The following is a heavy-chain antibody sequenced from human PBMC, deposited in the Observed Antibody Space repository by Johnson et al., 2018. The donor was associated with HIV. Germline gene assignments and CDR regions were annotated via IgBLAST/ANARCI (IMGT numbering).Heavy chain of an antibody. Sequence: VQLVESGGGLVQPGGSLRLSCAASGFTVSSYWMHWVRQAPGKGLVWVSRINSDGSSTSYADSVKGRFTVSRDNAKNSLYLQMNSLRVEDTAVYYCARSGGYPNAFDMWGQGTLVTVPA. CDR1: GFTVSSYW. CDR2: INSDGSST. D-gene: IGHD6-13*01. V-gene: IGHV3-74*02. CDR3: ARSGGYPNAFDM. J-gene: IGHJ3*02.